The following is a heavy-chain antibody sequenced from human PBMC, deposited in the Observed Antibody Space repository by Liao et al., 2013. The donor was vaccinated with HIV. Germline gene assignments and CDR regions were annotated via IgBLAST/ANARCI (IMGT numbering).Heavy chain of an antibody. Sequence: QVQLQESGPGLVKPSQTLSLTCTVSGGSISSGSYYWSWIRQPAGKGLEWIGRFHSSGTSTYNPSLQGRVSMSVDTSKNQFSLRLDSVTAADTAVYYCARARDTGNSWYFDLWGXGTLVTVSS. V-gene: IGHV4-61*02. CDR1: GGSISSGSYY. CDR2: FHSSGTS. D-gene: IGHD5-18*01. CDR3: ARARDTGNSWYFDL. J-gene: IGHJ2*01.